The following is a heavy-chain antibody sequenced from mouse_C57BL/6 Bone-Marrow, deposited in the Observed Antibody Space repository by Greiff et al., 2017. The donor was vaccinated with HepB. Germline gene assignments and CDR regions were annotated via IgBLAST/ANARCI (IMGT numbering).Heavy chain of an antibody. CDR3: ARTGQLRLRAFAY. CDR2: IYPGSGNT. V-gene: IGHV1-66*01. CDR1: GYSFTSYY. Sequence: QVQLQQSGPELVKPGASVKISCKASGYSFTSYYIHWVKQRPGQGLEWIGWIYPGSGNTKYNEKFKGKATLTADTSSSTAYMQLSSLTSEDSAVYYCARTGQLRLRAFAYWGQGTLVTVSA. D-gene: IGHD3-2*02. J-gene: IGHJ3*01.